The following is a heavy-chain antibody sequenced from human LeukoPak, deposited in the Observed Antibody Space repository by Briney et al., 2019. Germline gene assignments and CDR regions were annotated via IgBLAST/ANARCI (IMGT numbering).Heavy chain of an antibody. CDR1: GYTLTELS. Sequence: GASVKVSCKVSGYTLTELSMHWVRQAPGKGLEWMGGFDPEDGVTIYAQKFQGRVTMTEDTSTDTAYMELSSLRSEDTAVYYCATESPPYSYGFPPFDYWGQGTLVTVSS. CDR2: FDPEDGVT. J-gene: IGHJ4*02. V-gene: IGHV1-24*01. CDR3: ATESPPYSYGFPPFDY. D-gene: IGHD5-18*01.